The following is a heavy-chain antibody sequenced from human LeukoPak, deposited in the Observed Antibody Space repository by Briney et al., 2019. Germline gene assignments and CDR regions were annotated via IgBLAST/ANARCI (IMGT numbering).Heavy chain of an antibody. CDR1: GFTFSSHG. D-gene: IGHD3-22*01. J-gene: IGHJ5*02. CDR3: AKGAYYYDTSGWFDP. Sequence: PGGSLRLSCAASGFTFSSHGMSWVRQAPGKGLEWVANIKQDGSEKYYVDSVKGRFTISRDNAKNSLYLQMNSLRAEDTAVYYCAKGAYYYDTSGWFDPWGQGTLVTVSS. CDR2: IKQDGSEK. V-gene: IGHV3-7*03.